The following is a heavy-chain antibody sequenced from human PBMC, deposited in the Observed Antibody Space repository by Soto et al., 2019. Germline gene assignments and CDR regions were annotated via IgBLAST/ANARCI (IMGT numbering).Heavy chain of an antibody. V-gene: IGHV3-11*01. Sequence: QVQLVESGGGLVKPGGSLRLSCAASGFTLSDYYMSWIRQAPGKGLEWISYISSSGRTIYYADSAKGRFTISRDNAKNSMYLQLNSLRAEGTAVYFFAKNREPFGSWGQGVPGTVSS. D-gene: IGHD1-1*01. J-gene: IGHJ4*02. CDR3: AKNREPFGS. CDR1: GFTLSDYY. CDR2: ISSSGRTI.